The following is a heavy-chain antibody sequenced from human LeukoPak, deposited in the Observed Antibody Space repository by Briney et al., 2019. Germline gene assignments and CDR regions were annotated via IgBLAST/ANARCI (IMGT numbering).Heavy chain of an antibody. Sequence: SETLSLTCTVSGGSISSSSYYWGWLRQPPGKGLEWIGSIYYSGSTYYNPSLKSRVTISVDTSKNQFSLKLSSVTAADTAVYYCARDTGSRDYYYYMDVWGKGTTVTVSS. V-gene: IGHV4-39*07. D-gene: IGHD6-6*01. CDR1: GGSISSSSYY. CDR3: ARDTGSRDYYYYMDV. J-gene: IGHJ6*03. CDR2: IYYSGST.